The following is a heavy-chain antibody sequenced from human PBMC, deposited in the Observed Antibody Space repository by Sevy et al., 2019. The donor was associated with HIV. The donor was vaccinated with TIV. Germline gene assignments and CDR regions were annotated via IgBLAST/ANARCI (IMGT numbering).Heavy chain of an antibody. V-gene: IGHV1-18*01. CDR1: GYTFSNYG. CDR2: ISGYNGNT. CDR3: VRDESFSLIVVDPDY. D-gene: IGHD3-22*01. Sequence: ASVKVSCQASGYTFSNYGVTWVRQAPGQGLEWMGWISGYNGNTKYAQKFQDRVIMTTDTATSKAYMELRSLRSDDTAVYYCVRDESFSLIVVDPDYWGQGTLVTVSS. J-gene: IGHJ4*02.